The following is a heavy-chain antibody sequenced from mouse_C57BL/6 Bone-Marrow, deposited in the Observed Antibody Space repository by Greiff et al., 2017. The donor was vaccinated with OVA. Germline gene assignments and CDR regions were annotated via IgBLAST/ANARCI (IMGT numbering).Heavy chain of an antibody. V-gene: IGHV1-47*01. J-gene: IGHJ4*01. Sequence: VQLQQSGAELVKPGASVKMSCKASGYTFTTYPIEWMKQNHGKSLEWMGNFNPYNDDNKNNEKLKGKATLTVEKSSSTVYLELSRLTSDDSAVYYCARRLLHYYAMDYWGQGTSVTVSS. D-gene: IGHD2-3*01. CDR1: GYTFTTYP. CDR2: FNPYNDDN. CDR3: ARRLLHYYAMDY.